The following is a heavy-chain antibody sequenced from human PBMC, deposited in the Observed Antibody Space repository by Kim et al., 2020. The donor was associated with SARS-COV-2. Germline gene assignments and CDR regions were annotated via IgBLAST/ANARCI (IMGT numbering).Heavy chain of an antibody. Sequence: YNPSLKSRVTISVDTSKNQFSLKLSSVTAADTAVYYCARVYYGSGSYFDYWGQGTLVTVSS. V-gene: IGHV4-31*02. J-gene: IGHJ4*02. CDR3: ARVYYGSGSYFDY. D-gene: IGHD3-10*01.